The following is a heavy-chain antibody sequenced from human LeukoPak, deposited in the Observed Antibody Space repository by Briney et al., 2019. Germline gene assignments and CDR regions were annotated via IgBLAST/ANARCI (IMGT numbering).Heavy chain of an antibody. D-gene: IGHD6-13*01. Sequence: GGSLRLSCAASGFTFSIYTMNWVRQAPGKGLEWVSSISSSNSYIYYADSVKGRFTISRDNAKNSLYLQMNSLRAEDTALYYCARVMVIAAAGPIDYWGHGTPVTVSS. V-gene: IGHV3-21*04. CDR1: GFTFSIYT. CDR2: ISSSNSYI. CDR3: ARVMVIAAAGPIDY. J-gene: IGHJ4*01.